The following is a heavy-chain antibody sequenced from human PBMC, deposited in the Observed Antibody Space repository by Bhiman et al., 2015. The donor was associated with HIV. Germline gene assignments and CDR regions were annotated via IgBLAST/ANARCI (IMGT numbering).Heavy chain of an antibody. Sequence: EVQLVESGGGLVKPGGSLRLSCAASGFTFSIYSMNWVRQAPGKGLEWVSSISSSSSYIYYADSVKGRFTISRDNAKNTLYLQMNSLRAEDTAVYYCAKGEAWGREDAFDIWGQGTMVTVSS. J-gene: IGHJ3*02. CDR1: GFTFSIYS. V-gene: IGHV3-21*01. CDR3: AKGEAWGREDAFDI. CDR2: ISSSSSYI. D-gene: IGHD1-26*01.